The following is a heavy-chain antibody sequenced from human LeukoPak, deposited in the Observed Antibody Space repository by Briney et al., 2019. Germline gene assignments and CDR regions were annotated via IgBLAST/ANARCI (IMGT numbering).Heavy chain of an antibody. V-gene: IGHV3-43*01. D-gene: IGHD3-9*01. CDR2: ISWDGGST. CDR1: GFTFDDYT. Sequence: GGSLRLSCAASGFTFDDYTRHWVRQSPGKGLEWVSRISWDGGSTYYADSVKGRFTISRDNSKNSLYLPMNSLRTEDPALYYCAKGGRAILTTNCFDPWGQGTLSPSPQ. CDR3: AKGGRAILTTNCFDP. J-gene: IGHJ5*02.